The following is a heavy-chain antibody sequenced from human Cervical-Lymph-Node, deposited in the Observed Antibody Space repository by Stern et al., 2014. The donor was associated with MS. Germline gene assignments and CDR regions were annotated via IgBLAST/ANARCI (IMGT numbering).Heavy chain of an antibody. V-gene: IGHV1-69*06. J-gene: IGHJ5*02. CDR2: VIPFVLTS. D-gene: IGHD3-10*01. Sequence: VQLVESGAEVKKPGSSVKVSCKSSGGISWVRQAPGQGLEWMGGVIPFVLTSNYAQKFQGRVTITADTSTNTTYLHLSRLTSADTAVYYCARGSGDNWFGPWGQGTLVTVSS. CDR1: GG. CDR3: ARGSGDNWFGP.